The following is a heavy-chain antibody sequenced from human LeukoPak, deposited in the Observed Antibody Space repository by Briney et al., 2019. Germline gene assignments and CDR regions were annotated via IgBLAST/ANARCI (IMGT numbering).Heavy chain of an antibody. V-gene: IGHV1-2*02. CDR3: ARVGYPAAAGIDY. J-gene: IGHJ4*02. CDR2: INPNSGGT. CDR1: GYTFTGYY. Sequence: ASVKVSCKASGYTFTGYYMHWVRQAPGQGLEWMGWINPNSGGTNYAQKFQGRVTMTRDTSISTAYMELSRLRSDDTAVYYCARVGYPAAAGIDYWGQGTLVTVSS. D-gene: IGHD6-13*01.